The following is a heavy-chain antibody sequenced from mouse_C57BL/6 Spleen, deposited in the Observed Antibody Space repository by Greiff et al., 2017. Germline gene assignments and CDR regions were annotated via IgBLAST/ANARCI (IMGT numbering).Heavy chain of an antibody. D-gene: IGHD1-1*01. CDR3: ARRGPLYYYGSSYSWYFDV. CDR2: IYWDDDK. CDR1: GFSLSTSGMG. V-gene: IGHV8-12*01. Sequence: QVTLKESGPGILQSSQTLSLTCSFSGFSLSTSGMGVSWIRQPSGKGLEWLAHIYWDDDKRYNPSLKSRLTISKDTSRNQVFLPVTSVDTADTATYYCARRGPLYYYGSSYSWYFDVWGTGTTVTVSS. J-gene: IGHJ1*03.